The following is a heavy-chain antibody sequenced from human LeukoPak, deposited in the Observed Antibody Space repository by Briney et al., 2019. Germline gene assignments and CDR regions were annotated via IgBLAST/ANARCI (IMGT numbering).Heavy chain of an antibody. CDR1: GGTFSSYA. CDR2: IIPIFGTA. D-gene: IGHD1-1*01. Sequence: SVKVSCKASGGTFSSYAISWVRQAPGQGLEWMGGIIPIFGTANYAQKFQGRVTITADESTSTAYMELSSLRSEDTAVYYCARGKSTGTTTGNWFDPWGQGTLVTVSS. CDR3: ARGKSTGTTTGNWFDP. V-gene: IGHV1-69*01. J-gene: IGHJ5*02.